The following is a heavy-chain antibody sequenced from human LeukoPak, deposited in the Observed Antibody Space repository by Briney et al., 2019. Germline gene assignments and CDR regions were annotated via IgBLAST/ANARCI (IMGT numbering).Heavy chain of an antibody. Sequence: GRSLRLSCAASGFTFDDYAMHWVRQAPGKGLEWVSGISWNSGSIGYADSVKGRFTISRDNAKNSPYLQMNSLRAEDTALYYCAKGWNYYGSGSYFIKGGDYFDYWGQGTLVTVSS. CDR2: ISWNSGSI. CDR1: GFTFDDYA. V-gene: IGHV3-9*01. D-gene: IGHD3-10*01. CDR3: AKGWNYYGSGSYFIKGGDYFDY. J-gene: IGHJ4*02.